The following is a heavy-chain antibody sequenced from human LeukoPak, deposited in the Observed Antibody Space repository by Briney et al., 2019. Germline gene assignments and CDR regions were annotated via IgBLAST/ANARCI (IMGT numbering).Heavy chain of an antibody. J-gene: IGHJ4*02. V-gene: IGHV3-33*01. CDR1: GFTFSSYG. CDR2: IWYDGSNK. Sequence: SGGSLRLSCAASGFTFSSYGMHWVRQAPGKGLEWVAVIWYDGSNKYYADSVKGRFTISRDNSKNTLYLQMNSLRAEDTAVYYCARDLLGYCSSTSCPRIFDYWGQGTLVTVSS. CDR3: ARDLLGYCSSTSCPRIFDY. D-gene: IGHD2-2*01.